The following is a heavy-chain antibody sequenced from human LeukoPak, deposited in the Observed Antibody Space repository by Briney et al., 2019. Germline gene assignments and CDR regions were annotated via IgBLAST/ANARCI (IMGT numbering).Heavy chain of an antibody. CDR3: ARAGPDWRIDS. CDR2: INHDSTGP. J-gene: IGHJ4*02. D-gene: IGHD3-9*01. CDR1: GFSFSGYW. Sequence: GGSLRLSCAASGFSFSGYWMHWVRQAPGKGLVWVALINHDSTGPNYADSPKGRFSISRDNAKDTLYLQMNSLRAEDTAVYYCARAGPDWRIDSWGQGTLVTVSS. V-gene: IGHV3-74*01.